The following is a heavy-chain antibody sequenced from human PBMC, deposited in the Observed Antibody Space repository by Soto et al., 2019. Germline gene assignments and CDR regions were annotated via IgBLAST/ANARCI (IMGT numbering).Heavy chain of an antibody. Sequence: QVQLVESGGGVVQPGRSLRLSCAASGFDFSIYGMYWVRQAPGKGLEWVAVMSYDGSNVYYGDSVKGRFTISRDNCKNKLYLELNSLRVEDSAVYFCARKNPGGVIAPFHYWGQGTLVTVSP. CDR1: GFDFSIYG. J-gene: IGHJ4*02. CDR3: ARKNPGGVIAPFHY. V-gene: IGHV3-30*03. D-gene: IGHD3-16*02. CDR2: MSYDGSNV.